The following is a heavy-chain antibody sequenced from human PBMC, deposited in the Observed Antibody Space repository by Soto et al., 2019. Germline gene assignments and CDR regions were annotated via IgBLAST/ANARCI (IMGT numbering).Heavy chain of an antibody. J-gene: IGHJ6*02. D-gene: IGHD2-15*01. CDR3: AKARCGGNCFYAVDV. CDR2: ISYDGSNK. V-gene: IGHV3-30-3*01. Sequence: GGSLRLSCAASGFTFSSYAMHWVRQAPGKGLEWVAVISYDGSNKYYADSVKGRFTISRDNSKNTLYLQMNSLRAEDTAVYYCAKARCGGNCFYAVDVWGQGTTVTVSS. CDR1: GFTFSSYA.